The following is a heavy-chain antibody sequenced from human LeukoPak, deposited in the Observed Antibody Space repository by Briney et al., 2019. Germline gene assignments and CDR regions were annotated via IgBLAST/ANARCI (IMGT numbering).Heavy chain of an antibody. J-gene: IGHJ3*02. CDR3: ARTSWELLNAFDI. CDR2: IYYSGST. Sequence: SETLSLTCTVSGGSISSYYWSWIRQPPGKGLEWIGYIYYSGSTYYNPSLKSRVTISVDTSKNQFSLKLSSVTGADTAVYYCARTSWELLNAFDIWGQGTMVTVSS. CDR1: GGSISSYY. D-gene: IGHD1-26*01. V-gene: IGHV4-59*08.